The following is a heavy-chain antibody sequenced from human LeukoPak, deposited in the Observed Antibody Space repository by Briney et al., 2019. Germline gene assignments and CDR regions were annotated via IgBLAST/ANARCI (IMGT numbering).Heavy chain of an antibody. CDR2: MNPNSGNT. CDR1: GYTFTSYD. J-gene: IGHJ4*02. V-gene: IGHV1-8*01. D-gene: IGHD3-10*01. CDR3: ARVWFGQLLQDY. Sequence: ASVKLSCKASGYTFTSYDINWVRQATGQGPEWMGWMNPNSGNTGYAQQFQGRVTMTRTTSTSTAYMELSSLRSDDTAVYYCARVWFGQLLQDYWGQGTLVTVSS.